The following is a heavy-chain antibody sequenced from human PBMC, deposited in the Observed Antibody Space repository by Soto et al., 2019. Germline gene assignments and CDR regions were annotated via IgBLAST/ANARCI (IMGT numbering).Heavy chain of an antibody. CDR2: ISAYNGNT. D-gene: IGHD3-16*01. V-gene: IGHV1-18*04. Sequence: ASVTVSCKASGYTFTSYGISWVRQAPGQGLEWMGWISAYNGNTNYAQKLQGRVTMTTDTSTSTAYMELRSLRSDDTAVYYCARGSWGLYYYGMDVWGRGTMVTVSS. CDR1: GYTFTSYG. CDR3: ARGSWGLYYYGMDV. J-gene: IGHJ6*04.